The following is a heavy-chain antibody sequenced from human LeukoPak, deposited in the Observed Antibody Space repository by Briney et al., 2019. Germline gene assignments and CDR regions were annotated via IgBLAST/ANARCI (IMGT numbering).Heavy chain of an antibody. V-gene: IGHV3-23*01. D-gene: IGHD4-17*01. CDR3: AKDRYGDYSFEH. CDR1: GFTFTGHA. CDR2: ISGSGGTT. J-gene: IGHJ4*02. Sequence: GGSLRLSCAASGFTFTGHAMTWVRQAPGKGLEWVAVISGSGGTTYYADSVKGRFIISRDNSKNTLYLQMNNLTGADTALYYCAKDRYGDYSFEHWGQGALVAVSS.